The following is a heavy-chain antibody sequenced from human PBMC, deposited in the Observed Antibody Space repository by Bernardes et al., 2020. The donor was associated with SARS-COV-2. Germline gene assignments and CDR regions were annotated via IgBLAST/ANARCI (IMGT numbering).Heavy chain of an antibody. Sequence: GGSLRLSCAASGFTFSRAGMHWVRQAPGKGLEWVAIIWYDGSRQKYVDSVKGRFTISRDNSKNTLYLQMNSLRADDTAVYYCARDSGGGGIYISDLWGQGTLVTVSS. V-gene: IGHV3-33*01. D-gene: IGHD2-15*01. CDR2: IWYDGSRQ. J-gene: IGHJ4*02. CDR1: GFTFSRAG. CDR3: ARDSGGGGIYISDL.